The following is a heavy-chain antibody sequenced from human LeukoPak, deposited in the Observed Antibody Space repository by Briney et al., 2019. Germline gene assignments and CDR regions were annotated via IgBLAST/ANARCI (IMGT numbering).Heavy chain of an antibody. Sequence: GGSLRLSCAASGFTFVDYAMHWVRQAPGKGLEWVSGISWNSDMIGYADSVKGRFTISRDNAKNSLYLQMNSLRAEDTAVYYCAKDWGGPYYYYYMDVWGKGTTVTISS. J-gene: IGHJ6*03. CDR3: AKDWGGPYYYYYMDV. D-gene: IGHD2-15*01. CDR2: ISWNSDMI. V-gene: IGHV3-9*01. CDR1: GFTFVDYA.